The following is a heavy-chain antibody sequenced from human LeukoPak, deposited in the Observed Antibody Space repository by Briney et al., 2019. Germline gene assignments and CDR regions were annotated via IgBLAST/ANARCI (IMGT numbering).Heavy chain of an antibody. Sequence: GGSLRLSCAASGFTFSSYAMSWVRQAPGKGLEWVSAISGSGGRTYYADSVKGRFTISRDNSKNTLYLQMNSLRAEDTAVYYCAKDHTTKAVPAATFDYWGQGTLVTVSS. CDR2: ISGSGGRT. CDR1: GFTFSSYA. CDR3: AKDHTTKAVPAATFDY. V-gene: IGHV3-23*01. J-gene: IGHJ4*02. D-gene: IGHD2-2*01.